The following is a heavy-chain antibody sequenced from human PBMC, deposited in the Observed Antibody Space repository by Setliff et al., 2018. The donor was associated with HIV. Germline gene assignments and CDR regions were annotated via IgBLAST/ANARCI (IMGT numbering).Heavy chain of an antibody. D-gene: IGHD6-13*01. V-gene: IGHV4-39*01. Sequence: SETLSLTCTVSGGSISSSSYYWGWIRQPPGKGLPWIGSIYYRGSTYYNPSLKSRVTISVDTSKNQFSLKLRSVTAADTALYYCARGRYRSRWYASDHYYIDVWGKGTTVTVSS. CDR2: IYYRGST. J-gene: IGHJ6*03. CDR1: GGSISSSSYY. CDR3: ARGRYRSRWYASDHYYIDV.